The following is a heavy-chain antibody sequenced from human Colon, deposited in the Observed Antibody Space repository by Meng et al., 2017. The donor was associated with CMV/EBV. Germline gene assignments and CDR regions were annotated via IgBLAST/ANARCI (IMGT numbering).Heavy chain of an antibody. CDR2: INASGGST. V-gene: IGHV1-46*04. CDR1: GYTFTNYY. CDR3: ARGAVGNSRRPYFATDV. Sequence: KVSCKASGYTFTNYYIHWVRQAPGQGLEWLEVINASGGSTMFAQILQGRVTLTRDTSTNTVHMEVTSLRSEDTATYYCARGAVGNSRRPYFATDVWGQGTTVTVSS. D-gene: IGHD2/OR15-2a*01. J-gene: IGHJ6*02.